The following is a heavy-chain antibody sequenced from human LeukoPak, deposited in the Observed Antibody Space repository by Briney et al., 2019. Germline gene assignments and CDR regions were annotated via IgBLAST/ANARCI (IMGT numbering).Heavy chain of an antibody. CDR3: ARQIASAGTAGFDF. CDR1: GGSISSSY. V-gene: IGHV4-59*01. Sequence: SETLSLTCTVSGGSISSSYWSWIRQPPGKGLEWFGYIYYSGSTNYNPSLKSRVTISVDTSKNQFSLKLSSVTAADTAVYYCARQIASAGTAGFDFWGQGALVTVSS. D-gene: IGHD6-13*01. J-gene: IGHJ4*02. CDR2: IYYSGST.